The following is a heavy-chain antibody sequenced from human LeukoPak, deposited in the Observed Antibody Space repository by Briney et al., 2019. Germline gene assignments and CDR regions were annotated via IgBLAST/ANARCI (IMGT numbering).Heavy chain of an antibody. D-gene: IGHD6-6*01. CDR1: GFTFSRYG. V-gene: IGHV3-30*02. Sequence: GGSLRLSCAASGFTFSRYGFHWVRQAPGSGLEWVAYKWDDGKNIRYAESVKGRFTIPRDNSMNTVFLQMNSLRAEDTAMYYCAKDQVRGDSSSGSFDSWGLGILVTVSS. J-gene: IGHJ4*02. CDR3: AKDQVRGDSSSGSFDS. CDR2: KWDDGKNI.